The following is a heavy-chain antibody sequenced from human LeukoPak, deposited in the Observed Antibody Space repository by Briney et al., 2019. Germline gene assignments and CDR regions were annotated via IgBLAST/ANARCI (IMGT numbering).Heavy chain of an antibody. CDR3: AREHVGMITFGGVIA. Sequence: GGSLRLSCAASGFTFSSYSMNWVRQAPGKGLEWVSSISSSSSYIYYADSVKGQFTISRANAKNSLNLQMKSLRPKTTHVYYCAREHVGMITFGGVIALGQGTLVTVSS. CDR1: GFTFSSYS. J-gene: IGHJ5*02. D-gene: IGHD3-16*02. V-gene: IGHV3-21*01. CDR2: ISSSSSYI.